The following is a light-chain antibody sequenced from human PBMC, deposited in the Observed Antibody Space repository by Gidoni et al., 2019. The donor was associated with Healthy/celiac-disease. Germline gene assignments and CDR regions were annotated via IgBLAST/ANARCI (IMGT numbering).Light chain of an antibody. CDR3: QAWDRSTVV. CDR2: QDS. Sequence: SYELTQPPSVSVSPGQTASITCSGDKLGDKYACWYQQKPGQSPVRVIYQDSKRPSGIPERFSGSNSGNTATLTISGTQAMDEADYYCQAWDRSTVVFGGGTKLTVL. V-gene: IGLV3-1*01. CDR1: KLGDKY. J-gene: IGLJ2*01.